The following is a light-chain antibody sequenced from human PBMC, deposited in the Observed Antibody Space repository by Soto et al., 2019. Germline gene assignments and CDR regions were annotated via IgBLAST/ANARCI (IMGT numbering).Light chain of an antibody. Sequence: QSVLTQPRSVSGSPGQSVTISCTGTSSDVGAYNYVSWYQQHPGQAPKFMIYDVSKRPSGVPDRFSGSKSGNTASLTISGLQADDEDDYYCRSYAGTYSYVFGTGTKSPS. V-gene: IGLV2-11*01. CDR1: SSDVGAYNY. J-gene: IGLJ1*01. CDR3: RSYAGTYSYV. CDR2: DVS.